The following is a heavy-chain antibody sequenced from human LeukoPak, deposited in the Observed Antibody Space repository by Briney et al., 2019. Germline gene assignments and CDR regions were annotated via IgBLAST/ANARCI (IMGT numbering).Heavy chain of an antibody. CDR2: IYHSGNT. J-gene: IGHJ4*02. CDR3: ARVRKLPLEWDLIDF. D-gene: IGHD1-1*01. Sequence: SQTLSLTCTVSGVSISSGGHYWTWIRQRPGEALEWIGYIYHSGNTYYNPSLMRRIVLSVDTSKSQFFLKVTSVTAADTALYYCARVRKLPLEWDLIDFWGEGTLVTVSS. CDR1: GVSISSGGHY. V-gene: IGHV4-31*03.